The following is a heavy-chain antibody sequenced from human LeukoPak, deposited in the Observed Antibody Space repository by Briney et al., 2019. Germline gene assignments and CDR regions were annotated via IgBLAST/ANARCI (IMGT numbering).Heavy chain of an antibody. CDR3: ARKNYGSNRWFDP. CDR2: MNPNSGNT. J-gene: IGHJ5*02. D-gene: IGHD4/OR15-4a*01. V-gene: IGHV1-8*02. Sequence: ASVKVSCKASGYTFTSYYMHWVRQATGQGLEWMGWMNPNSGNTGYAQKFQGRVTMTRNTSISTAYMELSSLRSEDTAVYYCARKNYGSNRWFDPWGQGTLVTVSS. CDR1: GYTFTSYY.